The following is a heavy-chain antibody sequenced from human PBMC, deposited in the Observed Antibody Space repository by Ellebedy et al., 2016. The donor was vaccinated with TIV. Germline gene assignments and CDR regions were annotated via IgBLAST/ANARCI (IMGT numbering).Heavy chain of an antibody. CDR3: ARDSDYGGVTNHWYLNL. D-gene: IGHD4-23*01. V-gene: IGHV1-18*01. Sequence: ASVKVSCXASGYTFTNFGISWVRQAPGQGLEWMGWVSPYNGNTNYAQKFQARVTMTTDTSTSTAYMELRSLRSDDTALYFCARDSDYGGVTNHWYLNLWGRGTLVTVSS. CDR2: VSPYNGNT. CDR1: GYTFTNFG. J-gene: IGHJ2*01.